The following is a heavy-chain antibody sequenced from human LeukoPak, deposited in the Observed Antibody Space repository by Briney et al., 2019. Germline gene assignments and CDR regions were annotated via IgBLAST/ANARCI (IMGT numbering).Heavy chain of an antibody. Sequence: GGSLRLSCAASGFTFSNAWMNWVRQAPGKGLEWVGRIKSKTDGGTTDYAAPMKGRFTISRDDSKNTLYLQMNSLKTEDTAVYYCTTDQHVLRYFDWLPEFDYWGQGTLVTVSS. V-gene: IGHV3-15*07. D-gene: IGHD3-9*01. CDR3: TTDQHVLRYFDWLPEFDY. CDR1: GFTFSNAW. J-gene: IGHJ4*02. CDR2: IKSKTDGGTT.